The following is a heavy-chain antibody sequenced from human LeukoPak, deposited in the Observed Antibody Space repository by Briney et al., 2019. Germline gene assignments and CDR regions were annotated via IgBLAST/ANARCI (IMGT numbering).Heavy chain of an antibody. Sequence: SETLSLTCTVSGGSISSSSYYWSWIRQPPGKGLEWIGYIYYSGSTNYNPSLKSRVTISVDTSKNQFSLKLSSVTAADTAVYYCATHGINRRRWKLDYYYMDVWGKGTTVTVSS. CDR2: IYYSGST. V-gene: IGHV4-61*01. D-gene: IGHD1-26*01. CDR1: GGSISSSSYY. CDR3: ATHGINRRRWKLDYYYMDV. J-gene: IGHJ6*03.